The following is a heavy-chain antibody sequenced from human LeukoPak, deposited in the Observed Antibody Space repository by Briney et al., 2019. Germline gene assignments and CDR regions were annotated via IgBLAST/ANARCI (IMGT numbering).Heavy chain of an antibody. CDR1: GFTFSSYW. V-gene: IGHV3-7*01. D-gene: IGHD3-22*01. Sequence: GGSLRLSCAASGFTFSSYWMSWVRQAPGKGLEWVANIRQDGSEKYYVDSVKGRFTISRDNAKNSLYLQMNSLRAEDTAVYYCASSSSGYYYPDYWGQGTLVTVSS. CDR2: IRQDGSEK. CDR3: ASSSSGYYYPDY. J-gene: IGHJ4*02.